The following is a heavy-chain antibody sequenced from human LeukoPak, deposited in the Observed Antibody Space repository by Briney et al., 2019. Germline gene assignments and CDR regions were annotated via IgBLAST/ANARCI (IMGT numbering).Heavy chain of an antibody. CDR1: GYTFTSYD. D-gene: IGHD1-26*01. CDR3: ARDTRGSYNYYYYMDV. Sequence: GASVKVSCKASGYTFTSYDINWVRQATGQGLEWMGWMNPNSGNTGYAQKFQGRVTMTRNTSISTAYMELSSLRSEDTAVYCCARDTRGSYNYYYYMDVWGRGTTVTVSS. CDR2: MNPNSGNT. J-gene: IGHJ6*03. V-gene: IGHV1-8*01.